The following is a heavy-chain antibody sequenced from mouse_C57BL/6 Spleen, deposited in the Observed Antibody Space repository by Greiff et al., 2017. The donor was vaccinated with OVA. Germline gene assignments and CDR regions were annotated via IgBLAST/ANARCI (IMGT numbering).Heavy chain of an antibody. D-gene: IGHD3-2*02. Sequence: QVQLQQPGAELVKPGASVKLSCKASGYTFTSYWMHWVKQRPGQGLEWIGMIHPNSGSTNYNEKFKSKATLTVDKSSSTADMQLSSLTSEDSAVYYCARSGDRKGHAMDYWGQGTSVTVSS. V-gene: IGHV1-64*01. CDR3: ARSGDRKGHAMDY. CDR1: GYTFTSYW. CDR2: IHPNSGST. J-gene: IGHJ4*01.